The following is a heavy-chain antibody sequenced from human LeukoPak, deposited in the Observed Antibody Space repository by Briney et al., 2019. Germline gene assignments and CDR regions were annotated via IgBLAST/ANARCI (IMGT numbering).Heavy chain of an antibody. J-gene: IGHJ4*02. CDR1: GFTFSSYA. D-gene: IGHD4-17*01. V-gene: IGHV3-23*01. CDR2: ISGSGGST. CDR3: AKEITGTPLPYFDH. Sequence: GGSLRLSCAASGFTFSSYAMSWVREAPGKGLEWVSAISGSGGSTYYADAVKGRFTISRDNSKNTLDLQMNSLRADDTAVYYCAKEITGTPLPYFDHWRQGTLVTVSS.